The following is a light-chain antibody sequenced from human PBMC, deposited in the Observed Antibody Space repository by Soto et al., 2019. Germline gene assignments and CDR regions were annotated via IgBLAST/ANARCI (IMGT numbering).Light chain of an antibody. CDR2: DIT. J-gene: IGLJ2*01. Sequence: QSALTQPASVSGSPGQSITISCTGTSSDVGAYIYVSWYQQHPGKAPKLMIYDITNRPSGVSNRFSGSESGNTASLTISGLQAEDEADYYCVSYTSSSTHVFGTGTKLTVL. V-gene: IGLV2-14*01. CDR3: VSYTSSSTHV. CDR1: SSDVGAYIY.